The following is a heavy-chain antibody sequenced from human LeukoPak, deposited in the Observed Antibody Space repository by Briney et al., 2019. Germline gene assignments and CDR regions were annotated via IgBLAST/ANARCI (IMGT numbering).Heavy chain of an antibody. Sequence: GGSLRLSCVASGFPFSSYSMNWVRQAPGQGLEWIAYISATGSAIFYSDSVKGRFAISRDNAKNSLYLQMNSLRAEDTAIYYCAKLYDSSGYYIDYWGQGTLVTVSS. CDR3: AKLYDSSGYYIDY. D-gene: IGHD3-22*01. CDR2: ISATGSAI. J-gene: IGHJ4*02. CDR1: GFPFSSYS. V-gene: IGHV3-48*01.